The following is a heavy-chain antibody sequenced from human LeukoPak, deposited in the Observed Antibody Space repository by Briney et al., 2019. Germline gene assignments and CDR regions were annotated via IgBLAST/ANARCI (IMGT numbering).Heavy chain of an antibody. J-gene: IGHJ5*02. D-gene: IGHD2/OR15-2a*01. CDR1: GFTFSTYT. CDR3: VRIPNSADFPNWFDP. V-gene: IGHV3-21*01. CDR2: ISGSSSYI. Sequence: GGSLRLSCAASGFTFSTYTMNWVRQTPGKGLEWVSSISGSSSYIYYADSVKGRFTISRDNAKNSLYLQMNSLRADDTAVYYRVRIPNSADFPNWFDPWDQGTLVTVSS.